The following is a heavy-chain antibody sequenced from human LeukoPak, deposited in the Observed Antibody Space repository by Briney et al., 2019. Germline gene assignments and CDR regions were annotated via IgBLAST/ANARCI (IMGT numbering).Heavy chain of an antibody. CDR2: IKQDGSEK. D-gene: IGHD5-18*01. CDR1: GFTFSTYW. Sequence: GGSLRLSCAASGFTFSTYWMSWVRQAPGMGLEWVANIKQDGSEKYYVDSVKGRFTISRDNAKNSLYLQMNSLRAEDTAVYYCVLSSTARGGNDYWGQGTLVTVSS. J-gene: IGHJ4*02. V-gene: IGHV3-7*03. CDR3: VLSSTARGGNDY.